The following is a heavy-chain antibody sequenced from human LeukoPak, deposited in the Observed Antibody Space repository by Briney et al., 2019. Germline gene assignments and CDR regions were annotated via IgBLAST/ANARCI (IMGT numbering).Heavy chain of an antibody. J-gene: IGHJ4*02. Sequence: SETLSLTCTVSGGSISSYYWSWIRQPPGKGLEWIGYIYYSGSTNYNPSLKSRVTISVDTSKNQFSLKLSSVTAADTAVYYCARGRYGSGYFDYWGQGTLVTVSS. CDR2: IYYSGST. CDR1: GGSISSYY. CDR3: ARGRYGSGYFDY. D-gene: IGHD3-10*01. V-gene: IGHV4-59*08.